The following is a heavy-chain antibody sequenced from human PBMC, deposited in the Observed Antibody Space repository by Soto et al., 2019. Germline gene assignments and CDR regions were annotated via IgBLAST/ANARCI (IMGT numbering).Heavy chain of an antibody. CDR2: ISGSGGST. CDR3: AKDGNPIPYLTGYYRLGWFDP. Sequence: GGSLRLSDAASGFTFSSYAMSWVRQAPGKGLEWVSAISGSGGSTYYADSVKGRFTISRDNSKNTLYLQMNSLRAEDTAVYYCAKDGNPIPYLTGYYRLGWFDPWGQGTLVTVSS. V-gene: IGHV3-23*01. J-gene: IGHJ5*02. D-gene: IGHD3-9*01. CDR1: GFTFSSYA.